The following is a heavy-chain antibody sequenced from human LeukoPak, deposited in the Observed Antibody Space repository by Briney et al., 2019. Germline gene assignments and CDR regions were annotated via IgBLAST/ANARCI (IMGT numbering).Heavy chain of an antibody. CDR3: ARASYCSGGSCYSDY. CDR2: ISAYNGNT. D-gene: IGHD2-15*01. J-gene: IGHJ4*02. Sequence: ASVKVSCKASGYTFTSYSINGVRQAPGQGLEWMGWISAYNGNTIYAQKVKGRVTMTTDTSTSTAYMELRSLKSDDTAVYYCARASYCSGGSCYSDYWGQGTLVTVSS. V-gene: IGHV1-18*01. CDR1: GYTFTSYS.